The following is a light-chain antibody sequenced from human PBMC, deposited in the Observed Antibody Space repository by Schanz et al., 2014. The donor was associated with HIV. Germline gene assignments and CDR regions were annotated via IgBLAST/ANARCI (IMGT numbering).Light chain of an antibody. CDR1: QSVDSW. CDR3: QQVDSYPFT. J-gene: IGKJ3*01. V-gene: IGKV1-5*01. CDR2: DAS. Sequence: DIQMTQSPSTLSASVGDRVTITCRASQSVDSWLAWYQQKPGKAPKLLIYDASTLYSGVPSRFTGSGYGTEFTLTISSLQPEDFATYYCQQVDSYPFTFGPGTKVDIK.